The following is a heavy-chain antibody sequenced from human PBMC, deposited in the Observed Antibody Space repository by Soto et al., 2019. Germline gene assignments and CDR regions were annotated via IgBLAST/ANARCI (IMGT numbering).Heavy chain of an antibody. V-gene: IGHV4-30-4*01. D-gene: IGHD6-25*01. CDR1: CGSISSGDYY. Sequence: PSETLSLTCTFSCGSISSGDYYWSWIRQPPGKGLEWIGYIYYSGSTYYNPSLKSRVTISVDTSKNQFSLKLSSVTAADTAVYYCARESATLDYWGQGTLVTVSS. CDR2: IYYSGST. J-gene: IGHJ4*02. CDR3: ARESATLDY.